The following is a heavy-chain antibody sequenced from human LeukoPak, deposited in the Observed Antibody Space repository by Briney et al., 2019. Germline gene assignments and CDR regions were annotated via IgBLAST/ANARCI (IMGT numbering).Heavy chain of an antibody. V-gene: IGHV4-31*03. CDR3: ARYYYDSSGYYYYFDY. D-gene: IGHD3-22*01. CDR2: IYYSGST. CDR1: GGSISIGCYY. Sequence: PSESLSLTCSVSGGSISIGCYYWSWIRQHPGKGLEWIGYIYYSGSTYYNPSLKSRVTISVDTSKNQFSLKLSSVTAADTAVYYCARYYYDSSGYYYYFDYWGQGTLVTVSS. J-gene: IGHJ4*02.